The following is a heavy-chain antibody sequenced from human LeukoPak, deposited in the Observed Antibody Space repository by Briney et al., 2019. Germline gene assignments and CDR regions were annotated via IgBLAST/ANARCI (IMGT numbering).Heavy chain of an antibody. D-gene: IGHD6-13*01. Sequence: SETLSLTCTVSGTSFNTYYWSWIRQPPGKALEWIGFVHYSGGTSYTPSLRGRVTISLDTSKNQFSLRLTSVTAADTAVYYCAKQSWSLFDPCGQGTLVTVSS. CDR3: AKQSWSLFDP. CDR2: VHYSGGT. CDR1: GTSFNTYY. V-gene: IGHV4-59*08. J-gene: IGHJ5*02.